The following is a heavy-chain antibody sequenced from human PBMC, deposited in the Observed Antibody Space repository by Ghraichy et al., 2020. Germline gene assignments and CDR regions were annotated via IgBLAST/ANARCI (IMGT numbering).Heavy chain of an antibody. D-gene: IGHD4-11*01. V-gene: IGHV3-30*03. Sequence: GESLNISCGASGFTFSCCGMHWVRQAPGKELEWVALVSNGGSRQFYADSVKGRFTISRDNSKNTLYLQINSLRVEDAAVYYCAVTTSGNNPPDYWGQGTLVSVSS. CDR2: VSNGGSRQ. J-gene: IGHJ4*02. CDR3: AVTTSGNNPPDY. CDR1: GFTFSCCG.